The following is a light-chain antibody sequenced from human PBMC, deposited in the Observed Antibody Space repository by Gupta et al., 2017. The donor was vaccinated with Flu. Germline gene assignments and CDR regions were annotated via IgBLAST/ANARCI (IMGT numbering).Light chain of an antibody. Sequence: QSDLTQPPSASGSPGPSITNSCTGTSDNIGSYNYVSWYQQHPGKAPKLLIYEVNKRPAGVSGCFSASKAGTTASLTVSAPGGEEADNYYDAPYARINNLVFGGGTKVTVL. CDR1: SDNIGSYNY. V-gene: IGLV2-8*01. CDR2: EVN. CDR3: APYARINNLV. J-gene: IGLJ3*02.